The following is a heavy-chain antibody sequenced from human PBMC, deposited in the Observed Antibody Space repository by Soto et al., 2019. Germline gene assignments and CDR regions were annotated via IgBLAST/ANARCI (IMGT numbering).Heavy chain of an antibody. J-gene: IGHJ4*02. CDR2: ISGSGGNT. D-gene: IGHD3-22*01. CDR3: ARDQAYYDYSSGYYEQLPFDF. V-gene: IGHV3-21*01. Sequence: GGSLRLSCAASGFTFSSYAMSWVRQAPGKGLEWVSSISGSGGNTYYADSVKGRFTISRDNAENSLYLQMNSLRAEDTAVYYCARDQAYYDYSSGYYEQLPFDFWGKGTLVPVSS. CDR1: GFTFSSYA.